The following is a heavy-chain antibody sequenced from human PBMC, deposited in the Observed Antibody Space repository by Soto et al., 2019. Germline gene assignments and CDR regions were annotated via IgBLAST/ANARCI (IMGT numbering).Heavy chain of an antibody. CDR1: GFTFSSYG. D-gene: IGHD3-3*01. CDR2: ISYDGSNK. Sequence: GGSLRLSCAASGFTFSSYGMHWVRQAPGKGLEWVVVISYDGSNKYYADSVKGRFTISRDNSKNTLYLQMNSLRAEDTAVYYCANLFLKVDAGFDYWGQGTLVTVSS. J-gene: IGHJ4*02. CDR3: ANLFLKVDAGFDY. V-gene: IGHV3-30*18.